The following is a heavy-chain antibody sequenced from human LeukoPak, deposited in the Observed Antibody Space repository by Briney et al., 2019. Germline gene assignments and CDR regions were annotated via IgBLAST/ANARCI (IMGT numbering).Heavy chain of an antibody. Sequence: GGSLRLSCAASGFTFSSYAMHWVRQAPGKGLEYVSAISSNGGSTYYADSVKGRFTISRDNSKNTLYLQMSSLRAEDTAVYYCVKVQAYYDFWSASPFDYWGQGTLVTVSS. J-gene: IGHJ4*02. V-gene: IGHV3-64D*09. CDR3: VKVQAYYDFWSASPFDY. D-gene: IGHD3-3*01. CDR2: ISSNGGST. CDR1: GFTFSSYA.